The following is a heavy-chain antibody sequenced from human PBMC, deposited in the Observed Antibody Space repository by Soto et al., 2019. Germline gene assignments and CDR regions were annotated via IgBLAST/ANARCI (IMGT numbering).Heavy chain of an antibody. CDR1: VFTCNTHW. Sequence: QARWSLRLSCTASVFTCNTHWMHWGRQAPGKGLVWVSRIYFDGITTNYADSVKGRLTVSRDNAKNTVYLHVNTLRDEDTAVYYCARGGAMGVDYWGQGTLVTVSS. CDR2: IYFDGITT. CDR3: ARGGAMGVDY. J-gene: IGHJ4*02. V-gene: IGHV3-74*01. D-gene: IGHD1-26*01.